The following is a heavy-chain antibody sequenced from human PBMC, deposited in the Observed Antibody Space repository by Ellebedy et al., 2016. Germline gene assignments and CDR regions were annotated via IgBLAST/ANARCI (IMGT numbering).Heavy chain of an antibody. Sequence: SETLSLTXTVSGYSISNGYYWGWIRQPPGKGLEWIGNIYHSGTTYYNPSLKSRVTISTDTSKNHFSLRLSSVTAADTAVYFCARGPRHCSGATCYSPNFDSWGQGTLVTVSS. CDR1: GYSISNGYY. J-gene: IGHJ4*02. V-gene: IGHV4-38-2*02. D-gene: IGHD2-15*01. CDR2: IYHSGTT. CDR3: ARGPRHCSGATCYSPNFDS.